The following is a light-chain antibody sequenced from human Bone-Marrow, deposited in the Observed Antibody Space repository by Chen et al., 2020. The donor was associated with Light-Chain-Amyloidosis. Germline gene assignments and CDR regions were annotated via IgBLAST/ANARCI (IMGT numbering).Light chain of an antibody. CDR3: QSADSSGTYEVI. V-gene: IGLV3-25*03. CDR1: DLPTKY. CDR2: RDT. Sequence: SYELTQPPSVSVSPGQTARITCSGDDLPTKYAYWYQQKPGQAPVLVIHRDTERPSGISERCSGSSSGTTATLTISGVQAEDEADYHCQSADSSGTYEVIFGGGTKRTVL. J-gene: IGLJ2*01.